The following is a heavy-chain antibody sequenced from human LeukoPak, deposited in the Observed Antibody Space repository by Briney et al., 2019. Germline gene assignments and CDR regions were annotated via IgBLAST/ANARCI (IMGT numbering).Heavy chain of an antibody. Sequence: GGSLRLSCAASGFTFTDFYMSWIRQAPGKGLEWVSYISSSGTTIYYADSVMGRFTISRDNAKNSLYLQMNSLRAEDTAVYYCARALTGFIPGNWGQGTLVTASS. V-gene: IGHV3-11*01. CDR2: ISSSGTTI. J-gene: IGHJ4*02. D-gene: IGHD3-9*01. CDR1: GFTFTDFY. CDR3: ARALTGFIPGN.